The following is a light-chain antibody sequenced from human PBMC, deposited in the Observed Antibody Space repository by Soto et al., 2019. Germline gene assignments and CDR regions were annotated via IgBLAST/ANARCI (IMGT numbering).Light chain of an antibody. Sequence: ERVMTQSPATLSVSPLEIVTVSCMASQSVNTNLAWYQQKPGQAPRLLIHGASTRAPGFPARFSGSGSGTNFTLTISSLQSEDFAVYYCQQYNNWPWTFGQGTKVDIK. CDR2: GAS. V-gene: IGKV3-15*01. CDR3: QQYNNWPWT. CDR1: QSVNTN. J-gene: IGKJ1*01.